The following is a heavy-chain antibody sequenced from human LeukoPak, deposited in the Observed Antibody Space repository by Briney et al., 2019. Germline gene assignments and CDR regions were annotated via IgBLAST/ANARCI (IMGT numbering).Heavy chain of an antibody. Sequence: PGESLKISCKGSGYSFASSWIGGVRQMPGKGLEWMGIIYPDDSDTRYSPSFEGQITISVDKSISTAYLQWSSLKASDTAVYYCARHGHCTNGVCYSNYYYHMDVWGKGTTVTVSS. CDR2: IYPDDSDT. V-gene: IGHV5-51*01. CDR1: GYSFASSW. CDR3: ARHGHCTNGVCYSNYYYHMDV. J-gene: IGHJ6*03. D-gene: IGHD2-8*01.